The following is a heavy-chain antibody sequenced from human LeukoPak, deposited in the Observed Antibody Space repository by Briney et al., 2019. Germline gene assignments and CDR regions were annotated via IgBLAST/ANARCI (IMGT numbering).Heavy chain of an antibody. J-gene: IGHJ4*02. V-gene: IGHV3-13*04. Sequence: PGGSLRLSCAASGFTFSSYDMHWGRQATGKGLEWVSAIGTAGDTYYPGSVKGRFTISRENAKNSLYLQMNSLRAGDTAVYYCARGYGSGSYYNFDHWGQGTLVTVSS. CDR3: ARGYGSGSYYNFDH. CDR2: IGTAGDT. D-gene: IGHD3-10*01. CDR1: GFTFSSYD.